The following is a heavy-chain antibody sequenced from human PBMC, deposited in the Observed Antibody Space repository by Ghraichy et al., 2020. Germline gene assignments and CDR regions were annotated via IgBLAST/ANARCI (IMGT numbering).Heavy chain of an antibody. CDR3: ARDIVPAAHDAFDI. V-gene: IGHV3-21*01. J-gene: IGHJ3*02. CDR1: GFTFSSYS. D-gene: IGHD2-2*01. CDR2: ISSSSSYI. Sequence: GGSLRLSCAASGFTFSSYSMNWVRQAPGKGLEWVSSISSSSSYIYYADSVKGRFTISRDNAKNSLYLQMNSLRAEDTAVYYCARDIVPAAHDAFDIWGQGTMVTVSS.